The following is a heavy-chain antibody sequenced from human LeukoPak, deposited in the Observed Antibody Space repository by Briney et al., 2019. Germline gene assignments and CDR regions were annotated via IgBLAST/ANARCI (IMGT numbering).Heavy chain of an antibody. Sequence: ASVKVSCTASGYSFSDYYIHWLRQAPGQGLEWMGWINPKSGGTNYAQNFQGRVTMTRDTSSTTVYMELTSLRAEDTAVYYCARRAGAYTHPYDYWGQGTLVTVSS. V-gene: IGHV1-2*02. D-gene: IGHD3-16*01. CDR2: INPKSGGT. J-gene: IGHJ4*02. CDR1: GYSFSDYY. CDR3: ARRAGAYTHPYDY.